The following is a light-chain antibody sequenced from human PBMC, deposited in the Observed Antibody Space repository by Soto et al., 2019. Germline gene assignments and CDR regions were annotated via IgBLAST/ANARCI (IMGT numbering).Light chain of an antibody. Sequence: QSALTQPASVSGSPGQSITISCTGTSSDIGGYNYVSWYQQHPGKAPKLMIYDVSSRPSGVSNRFSGSKSGNTASLTISGLQAEDEADYYRSSYTSSRTVVFGGGTKLTVL. J-gene: IGLJ2*01. CDR2: DVS. CDR1: SSDIGGYNY. V-gene: IGLV2-14*01. CDR3: SSYTSSRTVV.